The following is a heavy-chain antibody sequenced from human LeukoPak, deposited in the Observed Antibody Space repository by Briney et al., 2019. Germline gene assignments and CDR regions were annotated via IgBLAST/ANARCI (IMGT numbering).Heavy chain of an antibody. CDR2: ISYDGSNK. J-gene: IGHJ4*02. CDR3: WGYSYGYDYDY. Sequence: PGGSLRLSCAASGFTFSSYVMHWVRQAPGKGLEWVAVISYDGSNKYYADSVKGRFTISRDNSKNTLYLQMNSLRAEDTAVYYCWGYSYGYDYDYWGQGTLVTVSS. D-gene: IGHD5-18*01. CDR1: GFTFSSYV. V-gene: IGHV3-30*03.